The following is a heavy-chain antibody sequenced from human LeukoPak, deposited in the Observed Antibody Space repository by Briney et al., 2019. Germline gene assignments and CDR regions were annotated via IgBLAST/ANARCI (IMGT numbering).Heavy chain of an antibody. Sequence: GASVKVSCKASGYTFTSYGINWVRQATGQGLGWMGWMNPNSGNTGYAQKFQGRVTMTRNTSISTAYMELSSLRSEDTAVYYCARSSTMIVVDYYFDYWGQGTLVTVSS. CDR1: GYTFTSYG. CDR3: ARSSTMIVVDYYFDY. V-gene: IGHV1-8*02. D-gene: IGHD3-22*01. CDR2: MNPNSGNT. J-gene: IGHJ4*02.